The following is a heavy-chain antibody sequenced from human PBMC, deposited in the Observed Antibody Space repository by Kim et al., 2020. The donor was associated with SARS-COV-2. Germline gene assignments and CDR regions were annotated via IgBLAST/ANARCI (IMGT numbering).Heavy chain of an antibody. CDR3: AKDQMGLGYIFDY. D-gene: IGHD5-18*01. V-gene: IGHV3-30*18. J-gene: IGHJ4*02. Sequence: GGSLRLSCAASGFTFSSYGMHWVRQAPGKALEWLSVISSDGSNKYYAESVRGRFTISRDNSKNTLDLQMNSLRAEDTAVYYCAKDQMGLGYIFDYWGQGSLVIVSS. CDR2: ISSDGSNK. CDR1: GFTFSSYG.